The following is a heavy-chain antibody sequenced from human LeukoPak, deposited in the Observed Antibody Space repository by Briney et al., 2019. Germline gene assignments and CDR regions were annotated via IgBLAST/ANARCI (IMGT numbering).Heavy chain of an antibody. D-gene: IGHD4-17*01. CDR2: IYYSGST. J-gene: IGHJ1*01. CDR1: GGSISSGDYY. V-gene: IGHV4-30-4*01. CDR3: ARAPDYGDYLDFRL. Sequence: SQTLSLTCTVSGGSISSGDYYWSWIRQPPGKGLEWIGYIYYSGSTYYNPSLKSRVTISVDTSKNQFSLKLNSVTAADTAVYYCARAPDYGDYLDFRLWGQGTLVTVSS.